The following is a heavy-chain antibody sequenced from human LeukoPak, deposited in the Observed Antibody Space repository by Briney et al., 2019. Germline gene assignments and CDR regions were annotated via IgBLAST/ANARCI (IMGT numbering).Heavy chain of an antibody. D-gene: IGHD6-6*01. CDR2: IKGDGSHT. V-gene: IGHV3-74*01. Sequence: PGGSLRLSCAASGFTFSNYWMHWVRQAPGKGLVWVSRIKGDGSHTIYADSVKGRFTISRDNAKNSLYLQMNSLRAEDTALYYCAKDGSSSVYYFDYWGQGTLVTVSS. CDR3: AKDGSSSVYYFDY. CDR1: GFTFSNYW. J-gene: IGHJ4*02.